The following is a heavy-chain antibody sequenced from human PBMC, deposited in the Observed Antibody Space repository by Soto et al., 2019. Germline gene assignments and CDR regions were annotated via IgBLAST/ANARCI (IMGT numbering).Heavy chain of an antibody. CDR2: IYYSGNT. J-gene: IGHJ5*02. Sequence: QVQLQESGPGLVKPSETLSLSCSVSGGSISSSSFYWGWIRQPPGKGLEWIGSIYYSGNTYYNPSLESRVDICADPSTDQFPLTLSFVTAADSAVYYCVRRRASTPNWFDPWGEGTLVIVAS. V-gene: IGHV4-39*01. CDR3: VRRRASTPNWFDP. CDR1: GGSISSSSFY.